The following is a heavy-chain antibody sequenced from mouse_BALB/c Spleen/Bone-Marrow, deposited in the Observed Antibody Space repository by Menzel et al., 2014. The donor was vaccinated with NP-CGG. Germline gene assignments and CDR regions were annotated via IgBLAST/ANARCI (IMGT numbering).Heavy chain of an antibody. Sequence: DVKLQESGPDLVKPSQSLSLTCTVTGYSITSGYSWHWIRQFPGNKLEWMGYIHYSGSTHYNPSLKSRISITRDTSENQFFLQLNSVTTEDTATYYCARDGSLYYFDYWGQGTTLTVSS. V-gene: IGHV3-1*02. D-gene: IGHD1-1*01. J-gene: IGHJ2*01. CDR2: IHYSGST. CDR3: ARDGSLYYFDY. CDR1: GYSITSGYS.